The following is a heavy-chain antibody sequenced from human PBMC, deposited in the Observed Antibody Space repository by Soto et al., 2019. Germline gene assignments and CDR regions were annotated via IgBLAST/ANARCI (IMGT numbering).Heavy chain of an antibody. D-gene: IGHD5-12*01. CDR3: ARVPNIVATIAENWYFDL. Sequence: QVQLQESGPGLVKPSQTLSLTCTVSGGSISSGGYYWSWIRQHPGKGLEWIGYIYYSGSTYYNPSLKSRVTISVDTSKNQFSLKLSSVTAADTAVYYCARVPNIVATIAENWYFDLWGRGTLVTVSS. CDR2: IYYSGST. J-gene: IGHJ2*01. CDR1: GGSISSGGYY. V-gene: IGHV4-31*03.